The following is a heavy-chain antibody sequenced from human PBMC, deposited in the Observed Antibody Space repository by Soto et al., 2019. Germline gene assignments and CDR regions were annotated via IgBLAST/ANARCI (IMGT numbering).Heavy chain of an antibody. Sequence: GGSLRLSCAASGFTFSSYAMHWVRQAPGKGLEWVAVISYDGSNKYYADSVKGRFTISRDNSKNTLYLQMNSLRAEDTAVYYCAREGVYCGGDCYYDAFDIWGQGTMVTVSS. CDR3: AREGVYCGGDCYYDAFDI. J-gene: IGHJ3*02. V-gene: IGHV3-30-3*01. D-gene: IGHD2-21*02. CDR1: GFTFSSYA. CDR2: ISYDGSNK.